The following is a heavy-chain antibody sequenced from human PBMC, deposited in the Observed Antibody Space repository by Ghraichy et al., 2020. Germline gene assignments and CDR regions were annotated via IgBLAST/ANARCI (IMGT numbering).Heavy chain of an antibody. Sequence: GGSLRLSCAVSGFTFSKYAMSWVRQAPGKGLEWVAGISGSGHNTYYADSVKGRFTISRDNSKNTLYLQMNSLRDEDTAVYYCARYYYETSGYVFGSGNWGQGHLVTVSS. CDR2: ISGSGHNT. CDR3: ARYYYETSGYVFGSGN. CDR1: GFTFSKYA. V-gene: IGHV3-23*01. J-gene: IGHJ4*02. D-gene: IGHD3-22*01.